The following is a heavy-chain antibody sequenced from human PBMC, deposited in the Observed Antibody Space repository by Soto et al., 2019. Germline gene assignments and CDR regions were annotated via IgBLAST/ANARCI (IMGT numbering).Heavy chain of an antibody. Sequence: QVQLQVSGPGLVKPSETLSLTCTVSGDSISSYSWSWIRQPPGKGLEWIGNIHYNGNTKYSPSLKRRVTISVDTSKNLFSLKLISVTTADTAVYFCAREGNLVRWMQPLDSWGQGTLVTVSS. CDR1: GDSISSYS. CDR2: IHYNGNT. D-gene: IGHD2-2*03. CDR3: AREGNLVRWMQPLDS. V-gene: IGHV4-59*01. J-gene: IGHJ4*02.